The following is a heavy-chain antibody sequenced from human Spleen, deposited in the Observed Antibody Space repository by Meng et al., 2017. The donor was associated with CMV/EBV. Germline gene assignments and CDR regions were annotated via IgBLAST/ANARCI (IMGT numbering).Heavy chain of an antibody. CDR1: GFTFTDAW. CDR3: TTGPITVAALGTFDF. Sequence: GSLRLSCAASGFTFTDAWMSWVRQAPGKGLEWVGRIKSKTAGGKRDYAAPVKGRITISRDDSKRTLYLLLNSLKTEDTAVYYCTTGPITVAALGTFDFWGQGTLVTVSS. D-gene: IGHD6-13*01. V-gene: IGHV3-15*01. CDR2: IKSKTAGGKR. J-gene: IGHJ4*02.